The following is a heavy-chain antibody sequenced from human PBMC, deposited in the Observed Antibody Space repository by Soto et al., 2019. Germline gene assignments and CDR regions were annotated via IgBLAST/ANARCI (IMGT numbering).Heavy chain of an antibody. CDR1: GFMFSNYW. Sequence: EVQLVESGGGLVQPGGSLRLSCAASGFMFSNYWMSWVRQAPGKGLEWVAIIKQDGSDKYYVDSVKGRFTISRDNAKNSLYLQMNSLRIEDAAVYYCARNRDYAFDYWGLGTLVTVSS. V-gene: IGHV3-7*01. CDR2: IKQDGSDK. J-gene: IGHJ4*02. D-gene: IGHD4-17*01. CDR3: ARNRDYAFDY.